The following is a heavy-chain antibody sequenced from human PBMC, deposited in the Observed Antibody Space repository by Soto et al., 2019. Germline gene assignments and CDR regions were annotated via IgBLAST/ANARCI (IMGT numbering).Heavy chain of an antibody. V-gene: IGHV2-70*01. CDR3: ARMDSMVRGSDYFDY. J-gene: IGHJ4*02. Sequence: GPTLVNPTQTLTLTCTFSGFSLSTSGMCVSWIRQPPGKALEWLALIDWDDDKYYSTSLKTRLTISKDTSKNQVVLTMTNMDPVDTATYYCARMDSMVRGSDYFDYWGQGTLVTVSS. D-gene: IGHD3-10*01. CDR2: IDWDDDK. CDR1: GFSLSTSGMC.